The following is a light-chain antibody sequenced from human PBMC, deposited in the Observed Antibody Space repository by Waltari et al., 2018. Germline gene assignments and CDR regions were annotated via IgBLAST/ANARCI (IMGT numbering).Light chain of an antibody. CDR2: DVT. Sequence: QSALTQPASVSGSPGQSITISCTGTSSDVGGYNYVAWFQQYPGKAPKLLIYDVTNRFAWVSNRVSGSKSGNTASLTSSGLQAEDEADYYCDSYTSSVTRIFGTGTKVTVL. CDR1: SSDVGGYNY. CDR3: DSYTSSVTRI. V-gene: IGLV2-14*03. J-gene: IGLJ1*01.